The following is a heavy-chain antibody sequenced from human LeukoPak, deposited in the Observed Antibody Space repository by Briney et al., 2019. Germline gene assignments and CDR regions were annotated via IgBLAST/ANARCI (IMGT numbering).Heavy chain of an antibody. D-gene: IGHD3-22*01. V-gene: IGHV4-39*07. CDR3: ARSLMIVVAVDAFDI. CDR2: IYYSGST. J-gene: IGHJ3*02. CDR1: GGSISSSSYY. Sequence: SETLSLTCTVSGGSISSSSYYWGWIRQPPGKGLEWIGSIYYSGSTYYNPSLKSRVTISVDTSKNQFSLKLSSVTAVDTAVYYCARSLMIVVAVDAFDIWGQGTMVTVSS.